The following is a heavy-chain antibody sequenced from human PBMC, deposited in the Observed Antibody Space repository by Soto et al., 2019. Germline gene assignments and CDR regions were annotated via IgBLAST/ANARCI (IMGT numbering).Heavy chain of an antibody. CDR3: AKDSMSGYDYHSFDF. Sequence: ASVKVSCKASGYTFTAYYIHWVRQAPGQGLEWMGWISPHSGGTNYAQKFQGRVTMTRDTSITTVYMELSRLRSDDTAVYFCAKDSMSGYDYHSFDFWGQRAMVTVSS. CDR1: GYTFTAYY. V-gene: IGHV1-2*02. D-gene: IGHD5-12*01. CDR2: ISPHSGGT. J-gene: IGHJ4*02.